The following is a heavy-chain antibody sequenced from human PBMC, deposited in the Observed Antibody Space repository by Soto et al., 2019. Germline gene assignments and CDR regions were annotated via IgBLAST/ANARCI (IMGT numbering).Heavy chain of an antibody. CDR3: ARGGRRDGYNFYYYGMDV. V-gene: IGHV4-34*01. J-gene: IGHJ6*02. D-gene: IGHD5-12*01. Sequence: SETLSLTCAVYGGSFSGYYWSWIRQPPGKGLEWIGEINHSGSTNYNPSLTSRVTISVDTSKNQFSLKLSSVTAADTAVYYCARGGRRDGYNFYYYGMDVWGQGITVTVSS. CDR2: INHSGST. CDR1: GGSFSGYY.